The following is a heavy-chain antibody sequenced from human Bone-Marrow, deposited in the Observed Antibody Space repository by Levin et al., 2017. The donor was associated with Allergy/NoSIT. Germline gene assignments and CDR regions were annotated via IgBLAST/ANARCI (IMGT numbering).Heavy chain of an antibody. Sequence: GGSLRLSCAASGFIFRNYAMHWVRQAPGKGPEYVAAISSNGKDTYYADSVKDRFSISRDNSKNTLFLQMASLRPEDMATYYCAREGAPCRGTACYILDFWGLGVLVTVSS. CDR1: GFIFRNYA. D-gene: IGHD1-7*01. V-gene: IGHV3-64*02. CDR3: AREGAPCRGTACYILDF. J-gene: IGHJ4*02. CDR2: ISSNGKDT.